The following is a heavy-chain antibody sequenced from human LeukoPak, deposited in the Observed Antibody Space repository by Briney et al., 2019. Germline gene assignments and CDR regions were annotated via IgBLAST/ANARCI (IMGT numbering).Heavy chain of an antibody. D-gene: IGHD3-3*01. CDR2: IKEDGSET. J-gene: IGHJ6*03. CDR3: ARASLSDFWSGYGLRGYMDV. V-gene: IGHV3-7*04. CDR1: GFTFNNYY. Sequence: SGGSLRLSCAVSGFTFNNYYMTWVRQAPGKGLEWVAGIKEDGSETYYVDSVKGRFTISRDNARNSLFLQMSSLRAEDTAVYYCARASLSDFWSGYGLRGYMDVWGKGTTVTVSS.